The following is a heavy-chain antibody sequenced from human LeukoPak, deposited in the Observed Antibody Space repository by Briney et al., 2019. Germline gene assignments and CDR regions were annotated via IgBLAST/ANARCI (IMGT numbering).Heavy chain of an antibody. D-gene: IGHD6-13*01. J-gene: IGHJ6*02. CDR1: GYTFTSYY. CDR3: AREGQQLVLGGGYYYYGMDV. V-gene: IGHV1-18*04. CDR2: ISAYNGNT. Sequence: ASVKVSCKASGYTFTSYYMHWVRQAPGQGLEWMGWISAYNGNTNCAQKLQGRVTMTTDTSTSTAYMELRSLRSDDTAVYYCAREGQQLVLGGGYYYYGMDVWGQGTTVTVSS.